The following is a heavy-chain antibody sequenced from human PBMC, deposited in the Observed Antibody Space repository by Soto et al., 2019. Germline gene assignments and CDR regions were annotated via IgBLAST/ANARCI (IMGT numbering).Heavy chain of an antibody. D-gene: IGHD3-10*01. CDR3: ASLYRDYYGSGSYYRSSLAPWYYFDY. V-gene: IGHV4-30-2*01. J-gene: IGHJ4*02. CDR1: GGSISSGGYS. CDR2: IYHSGTT. Sequence: SETLSLTCAVSGGSISSGGYSWSWIQQPPGKGLEWIGYIYHSGTTYYNPSLKSRVTISVDMSKNQFSLKLSSVTAADTAVYYCASLYRDYYGSGSYYRSSLAPWYYFDYWGQGTLVTVSS.